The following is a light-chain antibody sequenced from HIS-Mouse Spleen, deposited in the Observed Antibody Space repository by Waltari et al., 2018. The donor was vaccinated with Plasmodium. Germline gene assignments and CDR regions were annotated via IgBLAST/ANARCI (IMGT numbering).Light chain of an antibody. J-gene: IGLJ3*02. CDR2: EGS. V-gene: IGLV2-23*03. Sequence: QSALTQPASVSGSPGQSITISCTGTSSDVGSYNLVSWYQQHPGKAPKLMIYEGSKRPSGVPNRFPGSKSGNTASLTIAGLQAEDEADYYCCSYAGSSTFVFGGGTKLTVL. CDR1: SSDVGSYNL. CDR3: CSYAGSSTFV.